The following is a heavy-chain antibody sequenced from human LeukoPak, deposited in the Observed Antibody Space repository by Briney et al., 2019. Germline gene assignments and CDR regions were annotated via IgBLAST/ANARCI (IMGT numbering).Heavy chain of an antibody. J-gene: IGHJ6*02. D-gene: IGHD6-19*01. CDR2: ISSSSSYI. Sequence: PGRSLRLSCAASGFTFSSYSMNWVRQAPGKGLEWVSSISSSSSYIYYADSVKGRFTISRDNAKNSLYLQMNSLRAEDTAVYYCAREPLGIAVAHNYGMDVWGQGTTVTVSS. CDR1: GFTFSSYS. CDR3: AREPLGIAVAHNYGMDV. V-gene: IGHV3-21*01.